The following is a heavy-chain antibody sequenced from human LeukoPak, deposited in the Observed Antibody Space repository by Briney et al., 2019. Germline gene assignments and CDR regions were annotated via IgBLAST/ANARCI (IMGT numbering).Heavy chain of an antibody. CDR2: ISSSGSGGNT. CDR3: AKDRTVGASYWYFDL. J-gene: IGHJ2*01. Sequence: GGSLRLSCTASGFICSDYAMSWARQAPGKGLEWVAGISSSGSGGNTYYADSVKGRFTISRDTSKNILLLQMNTLRAEDTAIYYCAKDRTVGASYWYFDLWGRGTPVTVSS. V-gene: IGHV3-23*01. CDR1: GFICSDYA. D-gene: IGHD1-26*01.